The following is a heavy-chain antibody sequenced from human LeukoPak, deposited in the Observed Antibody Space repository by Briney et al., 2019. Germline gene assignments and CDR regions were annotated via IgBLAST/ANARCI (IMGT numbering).Heavy chain of an antibody. CDR3: ARQGSDVEMATIPAFDY. D-gene: IGHD5-24*01. J-gene: IGHJ4*02. Sequence: SETLTLTCTVSGGSISSYYWSWIRQPPGKGLEWIGYIYYSGSTNYNPSLKSRVTISVDTSKNQFSLKLSSVTAADTAAYYCARQGSDVEMATIPAFDYWGQGTLVTVSS. V-gene: IGHV4-59*08. CDR1: GGSISSYY. CDR2: IYYSGST.